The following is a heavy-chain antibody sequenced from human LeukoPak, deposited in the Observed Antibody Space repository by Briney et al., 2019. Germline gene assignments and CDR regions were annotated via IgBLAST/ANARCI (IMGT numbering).Heavy chain of an antibody. CDR2: ISISGDDT. CDR1: GFSSSSHA. CDR3: ANEIRPNDY. J-gene: IGHJ4*02. V-gene: IGHV3-23*01. Sequence: GGSLRLSCATSGFSSSSHAMTWVRQAPGKGLEWLSAISISGDDTYYADSVKGRFTISRDNSKNTLYLQMNSLSADDTAMYYCANEIRPNDYWGQGTLVTVSS. D-gene: IGHD4-17*01.